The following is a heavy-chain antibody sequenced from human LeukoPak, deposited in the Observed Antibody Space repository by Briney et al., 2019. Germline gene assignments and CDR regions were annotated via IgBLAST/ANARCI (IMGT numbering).Heavy chain of an antibody. CDR1: GFTFSIYA. J-gene: IGHJ3*01. CDR2: FSATDGSA. D-gene: IGHD2/OR15-2a*01. CDR3: AKARIEALGTGAFDV. Sequence: GGSLRLSCAASGFTFSIYAMTWVRRAPGKGLEWVAAFSATDGSAQYAESVKGRFTISRDNSKNTLYLQMNRMRAEDTAVYYCAKARIEALGTGAFDVWGQRTIVNVSS. V-gene: IGHV3-23*01.